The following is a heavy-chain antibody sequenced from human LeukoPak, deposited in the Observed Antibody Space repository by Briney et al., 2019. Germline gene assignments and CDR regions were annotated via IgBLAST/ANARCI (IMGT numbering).Heavy chain of an antibody. CDR1: GFPFSSYA. CDR3: AKERLTANPYYFDY. CDR2: VIDNGGFT. Sequence: GGFLRLSCAASGFPFSSYAITWVRQAPGKGLEWVSTVIDNGGFTYYADSVKGRFTISRDNSKNTLHLQMDRLRAEDTDVYYCAKERLTANPYYFDYWGQGTLVTVSS. J-gene: IGHJ4*02. V-gene: IGHV3-23*01. D-gene: IGHD1-20*01.